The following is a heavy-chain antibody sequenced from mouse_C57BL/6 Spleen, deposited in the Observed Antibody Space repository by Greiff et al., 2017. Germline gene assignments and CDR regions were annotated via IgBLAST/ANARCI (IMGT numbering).Heavy chain of an antibody. D-gene: IGHD2-4*01. Sequence: EVQGVESGGGLVQPGGSLSLSCAASGFTFTDYYMSWVRQPPGKALEWLGFIRNKANGYTTEYSASVKGRFTISRDNSQSILYLQMNALRAEDSATYYCARCYDYDEGYFDVWGTGTTVTVSS. CDR2: IRNKANGYTT. J-gene: IGHJ1*03. CDR1: GFTFTDYY. CDR3: ARCYDYDEGYFDV. V-gene: IGHV7-3*01.